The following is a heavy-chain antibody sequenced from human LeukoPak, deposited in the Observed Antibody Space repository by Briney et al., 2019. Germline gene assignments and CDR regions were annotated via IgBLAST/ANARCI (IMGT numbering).Heavy chain of an antibody. V-gene: IGHV1-2*02. D-gene: IGHD3-22*01. CDR2: INPKSGGT. CDR3: ARVEYYYDSSGYSHGGFFFDY. CDR1: GYSFTGHY. Sequence: ASVKVSCKASGYSFTGHYMHWVRQAPGQGLEWMGWINPKSGGTNYAQKFQGRVTMTRDTSISTAYMELSRLRSDDTAVYYCARVEYYYDSSGYSHGGFFFDYWGQGTLVTVSS. J-gene: IGHJ4*02.